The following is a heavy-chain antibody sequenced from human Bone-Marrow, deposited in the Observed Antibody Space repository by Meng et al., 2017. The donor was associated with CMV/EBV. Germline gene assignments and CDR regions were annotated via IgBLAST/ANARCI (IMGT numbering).Heavy chain of an antibody. Sequence: SLRLSCAASGFTFSNAWMSWVRQAPGKGLEWVGRIKTKTDGGTTDYAAPVKGRFTVSRDDSKNRLYLQMNSLKTEDTAVYYCTTAPSIAARRGVDYWGQGKLVTVSS. CDR3: TTAPSIAARRGVDY. D-gene: IGHD6-6*01. J-gene: IGHJ4*02. V-gene: IGHV3-15*01. CDR2: IKTKTDGGTT. CDR1: GFTFSNAW.